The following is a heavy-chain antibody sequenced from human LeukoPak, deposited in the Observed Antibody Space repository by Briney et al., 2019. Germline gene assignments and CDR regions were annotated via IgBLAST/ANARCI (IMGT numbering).Heavy chain of an antibody. CDR1: GYTFRSYH. J-gene: IGHJ4*02. CDR2: ISYDGTKT. D-gene: IGHD2-2*01. Sequence: PGGSLRLSCAGSGYTFRSYHMHWLRQAPGKGLEWLALISYDGTKTYYADSLQGRVTVSRDNSKNTLYLQLQTLRPEDTAVYFCARDAYQGLFYFDYWGQGTLVTVSS. CDR3: ARDAYQGLFYFDY. V-gene: IGHV3-30*03.